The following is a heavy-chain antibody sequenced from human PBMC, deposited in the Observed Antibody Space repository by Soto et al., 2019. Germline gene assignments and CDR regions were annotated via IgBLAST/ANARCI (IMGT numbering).Heavy chain of an antibody. D-gene: IGHD6-13*01. CDR2: IWYDGSNK. CDR3: AWTSRKEQLVHFDD. CDR1: GFTFSSYG. J-gene: IGHJ4*02. Sequence: QVQLVESGGGVVQPGRSLRLSCAASGFTFSSYGMHWVRQAPGKGLEWVAVIWYDGSNKYYADSVKGRFTISRDNSKNTLYLQMNSVRAEDTAVYYCAWTSRKEQLVHFDDWGQGTLVAVSS. V-gene: IGHV3-33*01.